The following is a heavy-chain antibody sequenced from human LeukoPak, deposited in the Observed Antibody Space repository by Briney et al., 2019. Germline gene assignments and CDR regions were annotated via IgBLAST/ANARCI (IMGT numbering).Heavy chain of an antibody. CDR3: AKGRRVDADDHFDY. J-gene: IGHJ4*02. CDR2: SSVYNGNT. CDR1: GYLFTTYT. D-gene: IGHD1-1*01. V-gene: IGHV1-18*01. Sequence: ASVKVSCKASGYLFTTYTFNWVRQAPGQGLEWMGWSSVYNGNTEYAQKFQGRVTMTTDTTTSTAYMELRTLISDDTAVYYCAKGRRVDADDHFDYWGQGTLVTVSS.